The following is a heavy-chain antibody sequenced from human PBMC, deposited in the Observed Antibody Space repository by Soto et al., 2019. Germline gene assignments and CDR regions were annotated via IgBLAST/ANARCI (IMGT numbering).Heavy chain of an antibody. CDR1: GGSISSYY. CDR3: AAIREDIFYGMDV. V-gene: IGHV4-59*08. Sequence: PSETLSLTCTVSGGSISSYYWSWIRQPPGKGLEWIGYIYYSGSTNYNPSMKSRVTMSVDTSKNEVSLNLNSVTAADTAVYYCAAIREDIFYGMDVWGQGTTVTVSS. D-gene: IGHD2-15*01. CDR2: IYYSGST. J-gene: IGHJ6*02.